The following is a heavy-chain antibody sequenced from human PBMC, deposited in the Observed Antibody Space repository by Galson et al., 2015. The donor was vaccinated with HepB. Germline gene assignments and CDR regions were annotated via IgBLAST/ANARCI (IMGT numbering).Heavy chain of an antibody. Sequence: SVKVSCKASGYTFTSYGISWVRQAPGQGLEWMGWISAYNGNTNYAQKLQGRVTMTTDTSTSTAYMELRSLRSDDTAVYYCARDEAEFGVVPAAIAAFDIWGQGTMVTVSS. CDR1: GYTFTSYG. D-gene: IGHD2-2*01. V-gene: IGHV1-18*01. CDR3: ARDEAEFGVVPAAIAAFDI. CDR2: ISAYNGNT. J-gene: IGHJ3*02.